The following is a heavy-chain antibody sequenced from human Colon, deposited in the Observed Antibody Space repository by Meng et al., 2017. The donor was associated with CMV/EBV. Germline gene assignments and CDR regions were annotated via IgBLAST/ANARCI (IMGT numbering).Heavy chain of an antibody. J-gene: IGHJ4*02. Sequence: GGSLRLSCAASGFIFNDFAMHWVRHAPGKGLEWVATVNWNSGAIHYAGSVKGRFTIARDNAKNSLSLQMNSLRPEDTALYCCVKAQTTTQSNYFGDWGQGTLVTVSS. V-gene: IGHV3-9*01. CDR2: VNWNSGAI. CDR1: GFIFNDFA. CDR3: VKAQTTTQSNYFGD. D-gene: IGHD1-14*01.